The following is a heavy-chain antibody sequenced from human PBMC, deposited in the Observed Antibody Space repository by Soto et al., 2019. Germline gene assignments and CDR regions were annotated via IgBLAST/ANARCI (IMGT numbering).Heavy chain of an antibody. D-gene: IGHD4-17*01. CDR3: ARRYGDCFAF. CDR1: GNSISSYF. V-gene: IGHV4-59*01. J-gene: IGHJ4*02. CDR2: IYNIETS. Sequence: PSETLSLSCSVSGNSISSYFWTWIRQPPGKGLEWIGYIYNIETSDYNPSLRGRVTISMDKSKNQFSLNLKSVTAADTAVYYCARRYGDCFAFWGQGTLVTVSS.